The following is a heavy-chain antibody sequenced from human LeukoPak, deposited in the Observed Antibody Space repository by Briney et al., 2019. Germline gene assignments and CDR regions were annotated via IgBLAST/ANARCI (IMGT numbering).Heavy chain of an antibody. J-gene: IGHJ4*02. CDR1: GLTCIKYA. D-gene: IGHD6-13*01. CDR3: ARSPAPTRSSWLYFDY. Sequence: VRLRRFSCLVSGLTCIKYAMRWVRQAQHKELKWVALISYDGSNKNYAHSVKGRFNISRDNSKNTLYLQMNSLRPEDTAVYYCARSPAPTRSSWLYFDYWGQGTLVTVSS. CDR2: ISYDGSNK. V-gene: IGHV3-30-3*01.